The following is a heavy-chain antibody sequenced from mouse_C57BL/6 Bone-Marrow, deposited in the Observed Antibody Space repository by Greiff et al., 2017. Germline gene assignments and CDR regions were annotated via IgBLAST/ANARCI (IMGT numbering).Heavy chain of an antibody. Sequence: EVKLVESGAELVRPGASVKLSCTASGFNIKDYYMHWVKQRPEQGLEWIGRIDPEDGDTEYAPKFQGKATRTADTSSNTAYLQLSSLTSEDTAVYYCTTIYYGTWFAYWGQGTLGTVSA. CDR2: IDPEDGDT. CDR3: TTIYYGTWFAY. V-gene: IGHV14-1*01. D-gene: IGHD2-1*01. J-gene: IGHJ3*01. CDR1: GFNIKDYY.